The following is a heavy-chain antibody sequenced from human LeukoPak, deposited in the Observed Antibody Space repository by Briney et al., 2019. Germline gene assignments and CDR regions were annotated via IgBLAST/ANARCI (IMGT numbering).Heavy chain of an antibody. CDR3: ARTRYGDYDYYYGMDV. CDR2: IWYDGSNK. Sequence: GGSLRPSCAASGFTFSSYGMHWVRQAPGKGLEWVAVIWYDGSNKYYADSVKGRFTISRDNSKNTLYLQMNSLRAEDTAVYYCARTRYGDYDYYYGMDVWGQGTTVTVSS. V-gene: IGHV3-33*01. J-gene: IGHJ6*02. D-gene: IGHD4-17*01. CDR1: GFTFSSYG.